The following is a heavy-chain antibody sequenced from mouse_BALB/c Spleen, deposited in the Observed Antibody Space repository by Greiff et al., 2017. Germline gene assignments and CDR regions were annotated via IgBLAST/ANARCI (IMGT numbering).Heavy chain of an antibody. V-gene: IGHV3-8*02. CDR3: ARSPYGSSPAWFAY. Sequence: EVKLMESGPSLVKPSQTLSLTCSVTGDSITSGYWNWIRKFPGNKLEYMGYISYSGSTYYNPSLKSRISITRDTSKNQYYLQLNSVTTEDTATYYCARSPYGSSPAWFAYWGQGTLVTVSA. CDR2: ISYSGST. CDR1: GDSITSGY. D-gene: IGHD1-1*01. J-gene: IGHJ3*01.